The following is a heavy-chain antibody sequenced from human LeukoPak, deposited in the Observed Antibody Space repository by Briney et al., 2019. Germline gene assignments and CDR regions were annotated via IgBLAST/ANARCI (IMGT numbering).Heavy chain of an antibody. Sequence: ASVKVSCKASGYTFTNYYIHWVRQAPGQGLEWMGIINPSGGSTNYAQTFQGRVTMTRDTSTGTVYMELSSLRSEDTAVYYCARAVVRGARNDYWGQGTLVTVSS. D-gene: IGHD3-10*01. CDR2: INPSGGST. CDR1: GYTFTNYY. V-gene: IGHV1-46*01. J-gene: IGHJ4*02. CDR3: ARAVVRGARNDY.